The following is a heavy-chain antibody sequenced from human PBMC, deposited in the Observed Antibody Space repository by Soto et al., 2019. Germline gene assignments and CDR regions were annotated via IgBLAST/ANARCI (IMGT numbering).Heavy chain of an antibody. D-gene: IGHD2-15*01. CDR2: ISYSCETK. V-gene: IGHV3-48*02. CDR3: VRGVVVVVGSTAENFDH. J-gene: IGHJ4*02. Sequence: EVRLVESGGGLVQPGGSLRLSCVTSGFTFTKYSMNWVRQAPGKGLEWVSYISYSCETKYYADSLKGRYAISRDDAKNSVYLQMNSLRDEDTAFYYCVRGVVVVVGSTAENFDHWGQGTLVTVSS. CDR1: GFTFTKYS.